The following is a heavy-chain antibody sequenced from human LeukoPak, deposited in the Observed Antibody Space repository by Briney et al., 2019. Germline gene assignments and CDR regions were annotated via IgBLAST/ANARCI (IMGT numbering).Heavy chain of an antibody. J-gene: IGHJ4*02. CDR2: MFGGAST. CDR1: GFTVSSSY. V-gene: IGHV3-53*01. Sequence: GGSLRLSCAASGFTVSSSYMSWVRQAPGKGLEWVSVMFGGASTYYADSVKGRFTISRDNSKNTLYLQMNSLRAEDTAVYYCAKVGSLTTVTSWDYFDYWGQGTLVTVSS. D-gene: IGHD4-4*01. CDR3: AKVGSLTTVTSWDYFDY.